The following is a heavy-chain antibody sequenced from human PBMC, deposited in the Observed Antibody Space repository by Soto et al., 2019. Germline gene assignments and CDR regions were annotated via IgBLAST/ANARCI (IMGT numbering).Heavy chain of an antibody. CDR3: TRCGTDAFCGGGRCYFYY. D-gene: IGHD2-15*01. J-gene: IGHJ4*02. V-gene: IGHV3-9*01. CDR1: GCTFDAFA. CDR2: ITWNSNII. Sequence: EVQLVESGGGLVQPGRSLRLSCAASGCTFDAFAMPWVRRVPSKGLEWVSSITWNSNIIGYAESVKGRFTISRDNAKNFLYLQMNSRRPEDPAFSYCTRCGTDAFCGGGRCYFYYWGQGTMVTVYS.